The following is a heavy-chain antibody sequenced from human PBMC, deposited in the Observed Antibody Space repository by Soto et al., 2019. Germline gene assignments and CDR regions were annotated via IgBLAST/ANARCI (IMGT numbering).Heavy chain of an antibody. CDR3: ARDRSFPETFYYVMDV. CDR1: GFTFSSYW. J-gene: IGHJ6*02. Sequence: EVQLVESGGGLVQPGGSLRLSCAASGFTFSSYWMYWVRQAPGKGLVWVSRINSDGSTTTYADSVKGRFTISRDNVKNTLYLQMNSLRAEDTAVYYCARDRSFPETFYYVMDVWGQGTTVNVSS. CDR2: INSDGSTT. V-gene: IGHV3-74*01.